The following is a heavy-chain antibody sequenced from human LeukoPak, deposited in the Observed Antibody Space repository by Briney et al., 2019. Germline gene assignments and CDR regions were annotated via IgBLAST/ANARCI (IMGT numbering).Heavy chain of an antibody. D-gene: IGHD4-23*01. CDR3: ASSLGGNYPYFGN. Sequence: PGRSLRLSCAASGFIFSSYTMHWVRQVPGKGLEWVALISYDGSSQDYADSVKGRFTISRDNSKNTLFLQMNSLKAEDTAVFYCASSLGGNYPYFGNWGQGALVTVSS. V-gene: IGHV3-30-3*01. CDR1: GFIFSSYT. J-gene: IGHJ4*02. CDR2: ISYDGSSQ.